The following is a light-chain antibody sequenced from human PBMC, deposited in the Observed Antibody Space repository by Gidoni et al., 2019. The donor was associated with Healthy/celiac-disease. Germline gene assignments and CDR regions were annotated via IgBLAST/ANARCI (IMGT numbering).Light chain of an antibody. CDR1: QSLMHSDGKNY. Sequence: IVMTQTPLSLSVTPGPPASIPCKSSQSLMHSDGKNYLYWYLQKPGQPPQLLNYEVSSRFSRVPDRFSSSGSIKDFTLKISRVEDEDVGVYCCMQSIQLPFTFGGGTKVEIK. V-gene: IGKV2D-29*01. CDR2: EVS. CDR3: MQSIQLPFT. J-gene: IGKJ4*01.